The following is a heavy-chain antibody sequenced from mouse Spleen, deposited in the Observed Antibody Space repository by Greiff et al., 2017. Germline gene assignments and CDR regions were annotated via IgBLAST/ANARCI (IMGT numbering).Heavy chain of an antibody. D-gene: IGHD4-1*01. CDR2: IDPETGGT. Sequence: VQLQQSGAELVRPGASVTLSCKASGYTLTDYEMHWVKQPPVHGLEWIGAIDPETGGTAYNQKFKGKAILTADKSSSTAYMELRSLTSEDSAVYYCTRGELGHDYWGQGTTLTVSS. J-gene: IGHJ2*01. CDR1: GYTLTDYE. V-gene: IGHV1-15*01. CDR3: TRGELGHDY.